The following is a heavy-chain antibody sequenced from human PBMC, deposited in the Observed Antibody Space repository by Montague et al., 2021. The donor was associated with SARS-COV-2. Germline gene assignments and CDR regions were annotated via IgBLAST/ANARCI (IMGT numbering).Heavy chain of an antibody. CDR1: RGSISTYY. CDR3: VRGAIRGPYNWFDP. D-gene: IGHD3-3*01. V-gene: IGHV4-59*01. J-gene: IGHJ5*02. Sequence: SETLSLTCTVSRGSISTYYWSWIRQPPGRGLEWIGYVYNSGTAIYNPSLHGRVTISVDTSKSQFSLQLSSVSAADTAIYYCVRGAIRGPYNWFDPWGQRTLVAVSS. CDR2: VYNSGTA.